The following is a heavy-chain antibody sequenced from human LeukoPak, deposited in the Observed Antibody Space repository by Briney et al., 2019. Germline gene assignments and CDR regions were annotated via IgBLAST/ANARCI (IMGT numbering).Heavy chain of an antibody. D-gene: IGHD3-22*01. V-gene: IGHV1-69*05. CDR3: ARDLGYYYDSSGYFPLV. CDR2: IIPIFGTA. CDR1: GYTFTSYD. Sequence: SVKVSCKASGYTFTSYDINWVRQAPGQGLEWMGGIIPIFGTANYARKFQGRVTITTDESTSTAYMELSSLRTDDTAVYYCARDLGYYYDSSGYFPLVWGQGTLVTVSS. J-gene: IGHJ4*02.